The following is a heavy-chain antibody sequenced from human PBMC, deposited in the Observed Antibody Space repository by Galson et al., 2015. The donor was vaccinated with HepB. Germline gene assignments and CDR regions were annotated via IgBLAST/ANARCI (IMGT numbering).Heavy chain of an antibody. D-gene: IGHD1-14*01. Sequence: SLRLSCAASGFSFSNYWMAWVRQAPGKGLEWVAYIKEDGGEKYSVDSVKGRFTISRDNAKNSLYLQMSSLRAEDTAVYYCAKSALYRNDAFDIWGQGTMVTVSS. CDR2: IKEDGGEK. V-gene: IGHV3-7*03. J-gene: IGHJ3*02. CDR1: GFSFSNYW. CDR3: AKSALYRNDAFDI.